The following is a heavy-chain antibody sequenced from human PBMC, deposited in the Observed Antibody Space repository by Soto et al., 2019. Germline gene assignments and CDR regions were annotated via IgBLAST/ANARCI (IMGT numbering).Heavy chain of an antibody. J-gene: IGHJ4*02. Sequence: GGSLRLSCAASGFTFSNAWMSWVRQAPGKGLEWVGRIKSKTDGGTTDYAAPVKGRFTISRDDSKNTLYLQMNSLKTEDTAVYYCTTVLASGYYDSSGYYFDYWGQGTLVTVSS. D-gene: IGHD3-22*01. CDR1: GFTFSNAW. CDR3: TTVLASGYYDSSGYYFDY. CDR2: IKSKTDGGTT. V-gene: IGHV3-15*01.